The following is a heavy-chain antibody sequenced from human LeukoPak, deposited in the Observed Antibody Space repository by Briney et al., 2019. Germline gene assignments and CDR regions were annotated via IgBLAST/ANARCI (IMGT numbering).Heavy chain of an antibody. J-gene: IGHJ4*02. Sequence: SETLSLTCAVYGGSFSGYYWSWIRQPPGKGLEWIGEINHSGSTNYNPSLKSRVTISVDTSKNQFSLKLSSVTAADTAVYYCARCGVYCTSSSCSSRGFLDYWGQGTLVTVSS. V-gene: IGHV4-34*01. D-gene: IGHD2-2*01. CDR2: INHSGST. CDR1: GGSFSGYY. CDR3: ARCGVYCTSSSCSSRGFLDY.